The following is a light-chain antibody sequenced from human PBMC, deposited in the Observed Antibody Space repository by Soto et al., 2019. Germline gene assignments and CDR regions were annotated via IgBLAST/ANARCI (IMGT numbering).Light chain of an antibody. J-gene: IGKJ1*01. CDR2: GAS. CDR3: QQYETSPRT. CDR1: QSVSSY. V-gene: IGKV3-20*01. Sequence: EIVLTQSPATLSLSPVETANLSSTASQSVSSYLAWYQQKSGQAPRLLIYGASSRATGIPDRFSGSGSGTDFTLTISRLEPEDFAVYYCQQYETSPRTCGQGTKGDIK.